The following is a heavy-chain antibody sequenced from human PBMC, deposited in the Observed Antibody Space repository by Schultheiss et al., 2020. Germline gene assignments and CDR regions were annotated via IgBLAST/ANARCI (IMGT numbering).Heavy chain of an antibody. J-gene: IGHJ6*02. Sequence: GESLKISCKASGYTFTGYYMHWVRQAPGQGLEWMGWISAYNGNTNYAQKLQGRVTMTTDTSTSTAYMELRSLRSDDTAVYYCARMGDILTGYYRAYYYGMDVWGQGTTVTVSS. CDR2: ISAYNGNT. V-gene: IGHV1-18*04. D-gene: IGHD3-9*01. CDR3: ARMGDILTGYYRAYYYGMDV. CDR1: GYTFTGYY.